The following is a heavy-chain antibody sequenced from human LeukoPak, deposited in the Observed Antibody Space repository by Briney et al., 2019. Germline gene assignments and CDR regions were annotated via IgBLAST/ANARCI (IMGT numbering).Heavy chain of an antibody. J-gene: IGHJ4*02. V-gene: IGHV4-34*01. D-gene: IGHD4-17*01. CDR3: ARVRYGDYLDY. Sequence: SETLSLTCAVYGGSFSGYYWSWIRQPPGKGLEWIGEINHSGSTNYNPSLKSRVTISVDTSKNQFSLKLSSVTAADTAVYYCARVRYGDYLDYWGQGTLVTVSS. CDR1: GGSFSGYY. CDR2: INHSGST.